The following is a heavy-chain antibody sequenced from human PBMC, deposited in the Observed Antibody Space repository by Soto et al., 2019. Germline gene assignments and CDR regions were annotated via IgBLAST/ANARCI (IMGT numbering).Heavy chain of an antibody. Sequence: QVQLRESGPGLVKPSETLSLTCTVSGGSIGSYYWNWVRQSPGKGLEWIGNIYSSGTTNYNPSLLSGVSVSVDTSKNQFSLKLSSVSAADTAVYYCAGFTYYYGSGAYSYYGMDVWGQGTTVTVSS. V-gene: IGHV4-59*01. J-gene: IGHJ6*02. D-gene: IGHD3-10*01. CDR1: GGSIGSYY. CDR2: IYSSGTT. CDR3: AGFTYYYGSGAYSYYGMDV.